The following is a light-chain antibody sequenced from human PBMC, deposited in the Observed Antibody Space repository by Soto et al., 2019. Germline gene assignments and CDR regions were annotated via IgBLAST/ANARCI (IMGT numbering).Light chain of an antibody. CDR2: EVS. CDR3: SSYAGRNTLV. J-gene: IGLJ2*01. V-gene: IGLV2-8*01. Sequence: QSALTQPPSASGSPGQSVTISCTGTSSDVGGYNYVSWYQQHPGKVPKLLIYEVSKRLSGVPDRFSGSKSGNTASLTVSGLQGEDEADYYCSSYAGRNTLVFCGGTKLTVL. CDR1: SSDVGGYNY.